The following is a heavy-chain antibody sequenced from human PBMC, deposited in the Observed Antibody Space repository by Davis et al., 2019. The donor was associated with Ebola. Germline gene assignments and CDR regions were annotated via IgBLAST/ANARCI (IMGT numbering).Heavy chain of an antibody. CDR3: TRHVPGDFWYFDL. D-gene: IGHD4-17*01. Sequence: GESLKISCAASGFTFNHYAMTWVRQAPGKGLEWVPTISKSGRDPNYAASVKGRLSVSRDNSKNTVYLQINSLRAEDTAMYHCTRHVPGDFWYFDLWGRGTLVTVSA. CDR1: GFTFNHYA. J-gene: IGHJ2*01. V-gene: IGHV3-23*01. CDR2: ISKSGRDP.